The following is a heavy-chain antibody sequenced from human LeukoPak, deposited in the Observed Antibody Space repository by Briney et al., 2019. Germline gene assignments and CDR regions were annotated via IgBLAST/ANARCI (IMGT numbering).Heavy chain of an antibody. CDR1: GFTFSSYG. D-gene: IGHD6-13*01. CDR2: IWYDGSNK. Sequence: PGRSLRLSCAASGFTFSSYGMHWVRQAPGKGLEGVAVIWYDGSNKYYADSVKGRFTISRDNSKNTLYLQMNSLRAEDTAVYYCARDKGGKAAGHFDYWGQGTLVTVSS. J-gene: IGHJ4*02. V-gene: IGHV3-33*01. CDR3: ARDKGGKAAGHFDY.